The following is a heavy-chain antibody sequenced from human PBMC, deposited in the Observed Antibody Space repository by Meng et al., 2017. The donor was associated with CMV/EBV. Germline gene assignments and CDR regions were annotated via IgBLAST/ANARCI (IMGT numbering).Heavy chain of an antibody. CDR1: GGSISSYY. CDR3: ARASAVVPAAIWYFDL. J-gene: IGHJ2*01. V-gene: IGHV4-4*07. Sequence: SGGSISSYYGSWIRQPAGKGLEWIGRIYTSGSTNYNPSLKSRVIMSVDTSKNQFSLKLSSVTAADTAVYYCARASAVVPAAIWYFDLWGRGTLVTVSS. D-gene: IGHD2-2*01. CDR2: IYTSGST.